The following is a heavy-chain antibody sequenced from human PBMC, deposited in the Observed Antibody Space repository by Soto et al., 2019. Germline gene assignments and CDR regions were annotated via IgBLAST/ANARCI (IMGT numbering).Heavy chain of an antibody. V-gene: IGHV2-5*02. Sequence: QITLKESGPALVKPTQTLTLTCTFSGFSLSAREVGVGWIRQPPGKALEWLALIYWDDDKRYRPSLKSRLTIVKDTSKHLVILIMTNMDPEDTATYYCAHRAYYYGSGSYYTHWGQGILVTVSS. CDR3: AHRAYYYGSGSYYTH. D-gene: IGHD3-10*01. J-gene: IGHJ4*02. CDR1: GFSLSAREVG. CDR2: IYWDDDK.